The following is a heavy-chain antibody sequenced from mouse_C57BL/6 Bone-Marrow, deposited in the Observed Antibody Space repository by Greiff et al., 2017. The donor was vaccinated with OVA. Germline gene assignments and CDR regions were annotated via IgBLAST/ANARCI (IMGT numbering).Heavy chain of an antibody. CDR2: IYWDDDK. J-gene: IGHJ4*01. V-gene: IGHV8-12*01. Sequence: QVTLKVSGPGILQSSQTLSLTCSFSGFSLNTSNMGVSWIRQPSGKGLEWLAHIYWDDDKRYNPSLKSRLTISKHTSRNQVFLKITSVDTADTATYYCARRGNYGTRGYYAIDYWGQGTSVTVSS. D-gene: IGHD1-1*01. CDR3: ARRGNYGTRGYYAIDY. CDR1: GFSLNTSNMG.